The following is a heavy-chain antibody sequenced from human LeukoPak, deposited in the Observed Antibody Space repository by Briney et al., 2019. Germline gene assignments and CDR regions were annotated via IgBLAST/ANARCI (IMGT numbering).Heavy chain of an antibody. Sequence: SETLSLTCTVSGGSISSYYWSWIRQPPGKGLEWIGYIYYSGSTNYNPSLKSRVTISVDTSKNQFSLKLSSVTAADTAVYYCAKETVVVSADDWFGPWGQGTLVTVSS. CDR1: GGSISSYY. D-gene: IGHD2-21*01. J-gene: IGHJ5*02. V-gene: IGHV4-59*01. CDR3: AKETVVVSADDWFGP. CDR2: IYYSGST.